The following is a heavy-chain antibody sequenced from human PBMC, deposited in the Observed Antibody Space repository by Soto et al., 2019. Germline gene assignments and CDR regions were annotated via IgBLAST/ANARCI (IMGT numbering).Heavy chain of an antibody. CDR1: GYTFTGYY. CDR2: INPNSGGT. CDR3: ARGGVTMIVVVIDYDFDY. D-gene: IGHD3-22*01. V-gene: IGHV1-2*04. J-gene: IGHJ4*02. Sequence: GPSVKVSCKASGYTFTGYYMHWVRQAPGQGLEWMGWINPNSGGTNYAQKFQGWVTMTRDTSISTAYMELSRLRSDDTAVYYCARGGVTMIVVVIDYDFDYWGQGTLVTVSS.